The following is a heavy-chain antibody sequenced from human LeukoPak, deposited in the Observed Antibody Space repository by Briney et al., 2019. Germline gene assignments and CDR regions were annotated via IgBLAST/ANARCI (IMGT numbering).Heavy chain of an antibody. CDR2: IYSGGST. CDR1: GFTVSSNY. CDR3: ARDSGFRIFDY. D-gene: IGHD3-10*01. V-gene: IGHV3-66*01. Sequence: GGSLRLSCAASGFTVSSNYMSWVRQAPGKGLEWVSVIYSGGSTYYADSVKGRFTISRDNSKNTLYLQMNSLRAEDTAVYCCARDSGFRIFDYWGQGTLVTVSS. J-gene: IGHJ4*02.